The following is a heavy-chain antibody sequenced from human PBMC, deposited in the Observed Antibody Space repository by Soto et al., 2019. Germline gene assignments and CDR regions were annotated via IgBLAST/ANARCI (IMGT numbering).Heavy chain of an antibody. CDR3: ARGRLYSSWWTGWFDP. CDR2: IDHSGCT. CDR1: GGSISSCNW. V-gene: IGHV4-4*02. D-gene: IGHD6-19*01. J-gene: IGHJ5*02. Sequence: QVQLQESGPGLVKPSGTLFLTCAVSGGSISSCNWWRWDRQPQGKGLERIGGIDHSGCTNNNPSLTMRVRISVDKYKNQFSLKLSSVTAGDTAVYYCARGRLYSSWWTGWFDPWGQGTLVTVSS.